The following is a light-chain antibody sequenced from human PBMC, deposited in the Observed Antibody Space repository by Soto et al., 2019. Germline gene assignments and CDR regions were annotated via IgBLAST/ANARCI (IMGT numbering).Light chain of an antibody. CDR3: QQYGSSPMT. Sequence: EIVLTQSPGTLSLSPGERATLSCRASQSVSSSYLAWYQQKPGQAPRLLIYGASSRATGIPDRFSGSGSGTDFTLTISRLEPEDFAVYYCQQYGSSPMTFGQGTKVENK. CDR2: GAS. CDR1: QSVSSSY. V-gene: IGKV3-20*01. J-gene: IGKJ1*01.